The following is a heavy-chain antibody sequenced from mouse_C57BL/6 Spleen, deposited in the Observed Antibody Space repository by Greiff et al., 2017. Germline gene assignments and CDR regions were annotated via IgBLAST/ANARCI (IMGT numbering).Heavy chain of an antibody. J-gene: IGHJ3*01. V-gene: IGHV1-69*01. CDR2: IDPSDSYT. Sequence: VQLQQPGAELVMPGASVKLSCKASGYTFTSYWMHWVKQRPGQGLEWIGEIDPSDSYTNYNQKFKGKSTLTVDKSSSTAYMQLSSLTSEDSAVDYCAREEGGFAYWGQGTLVTVSA. CDR3: AREEGGFAY. CDR1: GYTFTSYW.